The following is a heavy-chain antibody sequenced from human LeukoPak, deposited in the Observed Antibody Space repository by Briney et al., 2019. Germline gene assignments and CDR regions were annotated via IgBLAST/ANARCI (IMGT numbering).Heavy chain of an antibody. CDR2: INHSGST. J-gene: IGHJ4*02. CDR3: ARMGGYSGYATH. V-gene: IGHV4-34*01. CDR1: GGSFSGYY. D-gene: IGHD5-12*01. Sequence: SSETLSLTCAVYGGSFSGYYWSWIRQPPGKGLEWIGEINHSGSTNYNPSLKSRVTISVDTSKNQFSLKLSSVTAADTAVYYCARMGGYSGYATHWGQGTLVTVSS.